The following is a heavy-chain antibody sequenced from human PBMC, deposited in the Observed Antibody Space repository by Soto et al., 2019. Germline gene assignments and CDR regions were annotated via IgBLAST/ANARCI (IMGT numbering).Heavy chain of an antibody. Sequence: ASVKVSCKASGYTFTSYYIYWVRQAPGQGLEWMGRINPSGGSTNYAQKFQGRVTMTRDTSTSTAYMELSSLRSEDTAVYYCARASWALVFDYWGQGTLVTVS. CDR1: GYTFTSYY. J-gene: IGHJ4*02. CDR2: INPSGGST. CDR3: ARASWALVFDY. V-gene: IGHV1-46*01. D-gene: IGHD6-13*01.